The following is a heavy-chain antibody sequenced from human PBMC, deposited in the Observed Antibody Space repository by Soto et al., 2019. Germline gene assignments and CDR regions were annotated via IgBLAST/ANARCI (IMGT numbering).Heavy chain of an antibody. D-gene: IGHD3-3*01. V-gene: IGHV3-7*05. CDR3: ARDRVYYDFWSGYLWFDY. Sequence: EVQLVESGGGLVQPGGSLRLSCAASGFTFSSYWMSWVRQAPGKGLEWVANIKQDGSEKYYVDSVKGRFTISRDNAKNSLYLQMNSLRDEDTAVYYCARDRVYYDFWSGYLWFDYWGQGTLVTVSS. CDR2: IKQDGSEK. J-gene: IGHJ4*02. CDR1: GFTFSSYW.